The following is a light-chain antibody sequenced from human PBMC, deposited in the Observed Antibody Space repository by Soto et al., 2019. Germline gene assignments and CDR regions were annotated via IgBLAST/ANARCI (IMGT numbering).Light chain of an antibody. CDR3: QQSVSAPRT. Sequence: DIPMSQSPSSLSASVGDSVTITCRASETIIDYLNWYQQQPGEAPKLLIFSASSLHSGVPSRFRGSGSGTHFTLTISSLQPEDFATYFCQQSVSAPRTFGQGTKLQAK. J-gene: IGKJ2*01. V-gene: IGKV1-39*01. CDR1: ETIIDY. CDR2: SAS.